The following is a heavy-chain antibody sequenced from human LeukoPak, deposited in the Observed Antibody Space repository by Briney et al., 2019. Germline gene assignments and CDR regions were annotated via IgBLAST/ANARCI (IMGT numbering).Heavy chain of an antibody. D-gene: IGHD3-10*01. J-gene: IGHJ4*02. CDR3: ASSPGSYHFDY. CDR1: GFTFSSYW. Sequence: PGGSLRLSCAASGFTFSSYWMSWVRQAPGKGLEWVANIKQDGSEKYYVDSVKGRFTISRDNAKNSLYLQMNSLRAEDTAVYYCASSPGSYHFDYWGQGTLVTVSS. V-gene: IGHV3-7*01. CDR2: IKQDGSEK.